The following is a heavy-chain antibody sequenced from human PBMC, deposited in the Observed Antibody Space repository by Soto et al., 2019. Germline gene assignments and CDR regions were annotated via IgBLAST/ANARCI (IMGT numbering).Heavy chain of an antibody. V-gene: IGHV1-46*01. D-gene: IGHD2-8*01. CDR3: ARSRQEASFITLYGWFDP. CDR1: GYTFANFY. CDR2: INPNGGAT. J-gene: IGHJ5*02. Sequence: QVQLVQSGAEVKKSGAAVKLSCKASGYTFANFYIHWVRQAPGQGPEWVGMINPNGGATNYAERFRGRVSMTRDMSTNTVFMELSGLRSDDTAVFYCARSRQEASFITLYGWFDPWGQGTLVTVSS.